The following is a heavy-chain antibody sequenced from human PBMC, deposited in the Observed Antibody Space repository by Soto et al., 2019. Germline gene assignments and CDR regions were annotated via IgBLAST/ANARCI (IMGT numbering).Heavy chain of an antibody. D-gene: IGHD1-1*01. Sequence: QVQLQESGPGLVKPSETLSLTCTVSSGSINENSYWNWIRHSPGKGLDWIGYVFHTGTTHYNPSLESRVTRSISTSKKQFSLTLTSVAASDTASYYFARGPISTTLSTFAVWGPGTMVIVSS. CDR3: ARGPISTTLSTFAV. CDR1: SGSINENSY. CDR2: VFHTGTT. J-gene: IGHJ3*01. V-gene: IGHV4-59*01.